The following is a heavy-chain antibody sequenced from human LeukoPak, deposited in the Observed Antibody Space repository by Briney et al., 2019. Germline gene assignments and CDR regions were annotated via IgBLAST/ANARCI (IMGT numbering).Heavy chain of an antibody. D-gene: IGHD2-15*01. CDR1: GFTFSIYW. J-gene: IGHJ3*02. Sequence: GGSLRLSCAASGFTFSIYWMSWVRQAAGKGLEWVASIKQDGSVKHFLDSVKGRFTISRDNAKNSLYLRMNSLRAEDTAVYYCARWDAYCSGGTCYFGGFAFDIWGQGTMVTVSS. V-gene: IGHV3-7*01. CDR2: IKQDGSVK. CDR3: ARWDAYCSGGTCYFGGFAFDI.